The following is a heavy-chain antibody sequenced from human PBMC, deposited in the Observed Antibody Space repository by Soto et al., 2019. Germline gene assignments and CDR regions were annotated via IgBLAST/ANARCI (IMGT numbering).Heavy chain of an antibody. Sequence: EVQLLESGGGLVQPGGSLRLSCAASGFNFSSYAMSWVRQAPGKGLEWVSAISGSGDSTYYADSVKGRFTISRDNSKNPQYLQMNSLRAEDTAVYYCAIRTVGWYFDLWGRGTLVTVSS. CDR3: AIRTVGWYFDL. J-gene: IGHJ2*01. CDR2: ISGSGDST. D-gene: IGHD4-17*01. V-gene: IGHV3-23*01. CDR1: GFNFSSYA.